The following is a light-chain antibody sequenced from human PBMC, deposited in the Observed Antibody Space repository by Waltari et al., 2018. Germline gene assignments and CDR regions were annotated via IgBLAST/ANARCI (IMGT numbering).Light chain of an antibody. Sequence: EIVLTQSPATLSLSPGDRATLSCRASHRVDTSLAWYQQKLGQAPRLLIYDVFYRATGIPARFSGRGSGTDFTLTISSLEPEDFALYFCQQRRDWPITFGQGTRLEIK. CDR1: HRVDTS. J-gene: IGKJ5*01. CDR3: QQRRDWPIT. CDR2: DVF. V-gene: IGKV3-11*01.